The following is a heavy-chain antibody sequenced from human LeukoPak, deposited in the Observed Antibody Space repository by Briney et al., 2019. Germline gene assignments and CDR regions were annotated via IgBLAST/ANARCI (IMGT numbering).Heavy chain of an antibody. V-gene: IGHV3-23*01. CDR2: ISGSGGGT. J-gene: IGHJ5*01. D-gene: IGHD6-19*01. CDR1: GFTFSSYA. CDR3: AKDFSSSGWYDS. Sequence: GGSLRLSCAASGFTFSSYAMSWVRQAPGKGLEWVSAISGSGGGTYYADSVKGRFTISRDNSKNTLYLQMNSLRAEDAAVYYCAKDFSSSGWYDSWGQGTLVTVSS.